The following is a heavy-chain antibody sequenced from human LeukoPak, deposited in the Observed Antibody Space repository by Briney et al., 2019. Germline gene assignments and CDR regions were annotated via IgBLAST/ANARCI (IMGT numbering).Heavy chain of an antibody. V-gene: IGHV3-66*01. D-gene: IGHD6-6*01. CDR1: GFTVSNTY. CDR2: IYSGGST. J-gene: IGHJ4*02. Sequence: GGSLRLSCAASGFTVSNTYMSWVRQAPGKGLEWVSLIYSGGSTYYADSVKGRFTISRDNSMNTMFLQMNSLRAEDTAVYYCARVIASRHFDYWGQGTLVTVSS. CDR3: ARVIASRHFDY.